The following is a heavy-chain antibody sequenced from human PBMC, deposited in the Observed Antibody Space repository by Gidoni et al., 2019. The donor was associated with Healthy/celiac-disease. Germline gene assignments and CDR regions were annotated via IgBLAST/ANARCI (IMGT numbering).Heavy chain of an antibody. CDR2: ISGSGGST. Sequence: EVQLLEPGGGLVQPGWSLILSCAAPCFTFRSYAMSWVRQAPGKGLEWVSAISGSGGSTYYADSVKGRFTISRDNSKNTLYLQMNSLRAEDTAVYYCAKVYSSGWFDYFDYWGQGTLVTVSS. D-gene: IGHD6-19*01. CDR3: AKVYSSGWFDYFDY. V-gene: IGHV3-23*01. CDR1: CFTFRSYA. J-gene: IGHJ4*02.